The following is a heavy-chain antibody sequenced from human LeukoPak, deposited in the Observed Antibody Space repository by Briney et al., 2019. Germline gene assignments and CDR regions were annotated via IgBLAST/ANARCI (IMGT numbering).Heavy chain of an antibody. CDR3: AREVSSLGAFDI. J-gene: IGHJ3*02. CDR2: IYYSGST. V-gene: IGHV4-31*03. D-gene: IGHD6-13*01. Sequence: SQTLSLTCTVSGGSISSGGYYWSWLRQHPGKGLEWIGYIYYSGSTYYNPSLKSRVTISVDTSKNQFSLKLSSVTAADTAVYYCAREVSSLGAFDIWGQGTMVTVSS. CDR1: GGSISSGGYY.